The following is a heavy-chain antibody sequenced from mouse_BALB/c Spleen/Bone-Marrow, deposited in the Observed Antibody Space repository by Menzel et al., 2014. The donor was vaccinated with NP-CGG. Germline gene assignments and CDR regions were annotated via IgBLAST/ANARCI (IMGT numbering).Heavy chain of an antibody. CDR3: ARWRYGYAMDY. V-gene: IGHV5-17*02. D-gene: IGHD2-14*01. CDR1: GFTFSSFG. CDR2: ISSGSSTI. J-gene: IGHJ4*01. Sequence: EVQLVESGGGLVQPGGSRKLSCAASGFTFSSFGMHWVRQAPEKGLGWVAYISSGSSTIYYADTVKGRFTISRDNPKNTLFLQMTSLRSEDTAMYYCARWRYGYAMDYWGQGTSVTVSS.